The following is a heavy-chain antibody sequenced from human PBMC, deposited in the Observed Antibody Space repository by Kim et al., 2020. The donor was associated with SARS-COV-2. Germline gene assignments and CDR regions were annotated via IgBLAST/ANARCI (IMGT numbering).Heavy chain of an antibody. J-gene: IGHJ6*02. Sequence: YYVDSVKGRFTISRDNAKNSLYLQMNSLRAEDTAVYYCARWGLWEGGMDVWGQGTTVTVSS. V-gene: IGHV3-7*01. CDR3: ARWGLWEGGMDV. D-gene: IGHD1-26*01.